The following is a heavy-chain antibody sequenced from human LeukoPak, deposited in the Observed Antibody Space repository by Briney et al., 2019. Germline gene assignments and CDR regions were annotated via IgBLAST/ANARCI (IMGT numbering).Heavy chain of an antibody. CDR2: IHPDGSAK. CDR1: EFTFSRYW. D-gene: IGHD4-23*01. J-gene: IGHJ4*02. V-gene: IGHV3-7*04. Sequence: GGSLSLSCATSEFTFSRYWMTWVRQAPGKGLEWVANIHPDGSAKYYVDSLRGRFTISRDNAKNSLYLQMNSLRAEDTAVYYCARALESGNSDAGYWGQGTLVTVSS. CDR3: ARALESGNSDAGY.